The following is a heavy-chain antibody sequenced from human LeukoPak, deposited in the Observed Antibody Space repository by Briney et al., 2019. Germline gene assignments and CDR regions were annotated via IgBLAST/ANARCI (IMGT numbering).Heavy chain of an antibody. CDR3: ARVSGGAGHYYDWPFDF. Sequence: PGRSLRLSCAASGFTFSSYAMHWVRQAPGKGLEWVAVISYDGSNKYYADSVKGRFTISRDNAKNSLYLQMNSLRAEDTALYHCARVSGGAGHYYDWPFDFWGQGTLVTVSS. J-gene: IGHJ4*02. V-gene: IGHV3-30-3*01. CDR2: ISYDGSNK. CDR1: GFTFSSYA. D-gene: IGHD3-22*01.